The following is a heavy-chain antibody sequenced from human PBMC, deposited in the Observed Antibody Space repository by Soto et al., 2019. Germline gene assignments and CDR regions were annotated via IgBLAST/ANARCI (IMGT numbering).Heavy chain of an antibody. CDR2: IYYSGST. Sequence: SETLSLTCTVSGGSISSGGYYWSWIRQHPGKGLEWIGYIYYSGSTYYNPSLKSRVTISVDTSKNQFSLKLSSVTAADTAVYYCATYQWRRDGLKDAFDIWGQGTMVTVS. D-gene: IGHD6-19*01. CDR1: GGSISSGGYY. CDR3: ATYQWRRDGLKDAFDI. V-gene: IGHV4-31*03. J-gene: IGHJ3*02.